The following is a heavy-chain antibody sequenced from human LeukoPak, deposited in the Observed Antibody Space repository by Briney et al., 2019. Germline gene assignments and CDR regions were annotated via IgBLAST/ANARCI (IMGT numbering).Heavy chain of an antibody. Sequence: ASVKVSCKVSGYTLTELSMHWVRQAPGQGLEWMGVINPSGGSTSYAQKFQGRVTMTRDTSTSTVYMELSSLRSEDTAVYYCARVRPATVSTFDYWGQGTLVTVSS. V-gene: IGHV1-46*01. CDR2: INPSGGST. CDR1: GYTLTELS. CDR3: ARVRPATVSTFDY. D-gene: IGHD4-17*01. J-gene: IGHJ4*02.